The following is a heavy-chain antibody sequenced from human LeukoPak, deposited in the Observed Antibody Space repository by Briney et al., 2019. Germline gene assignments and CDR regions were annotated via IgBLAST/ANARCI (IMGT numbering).Heavy chain of an antibody. CDR2: ISGSGGST. J-gene: IGHJ3*02. V-gene: IGHV3-23*01. CDR1: GFTFSSYA. CDR3: AKDPDYYDFWSGYLRGAFDI. Sequence: GRSLRLSCAASGFTFSSYAMSWVRQAPGKGLEWVSAISGSGGSTYYADSVKGRFTISRDNSKNTLYLQMNSLRAEDTAVYYCAKDPDYYDFWSGYLRGAFDIWGQGTMVTVSS. D-gene: IGHD3-3*01.